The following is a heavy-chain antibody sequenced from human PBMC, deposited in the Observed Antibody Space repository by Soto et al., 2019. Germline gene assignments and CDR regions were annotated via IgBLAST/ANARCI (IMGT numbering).Heavy chain of an antibody. V-gene: IGHV4-59*01. CDR2: IDDSGST. CDR1: GGSISSYY. J-gene: IGHJ4*02. D-gene: IGHD1-26*01. CDR3: ARGRPWELYDY. Sequence: QVQLQESGPGLVKPSETLSLTCTVSGGSISSYYWSWIRQPPGKGLEWIGYIDDSGSTNYKSSLRSRFTISLDTSTNPFSLRLSSMTAADTAVYYCARGRPWELYDYWGQGTLVTVSS.